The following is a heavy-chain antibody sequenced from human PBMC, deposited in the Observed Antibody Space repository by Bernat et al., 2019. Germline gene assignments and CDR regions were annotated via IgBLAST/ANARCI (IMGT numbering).Heavy chain of an antibody. Sequence: EVQLVVSGGGLVQPGGALRLSCAASGFTFSTYSLNWVCQAPGKGLVWVSYISSRSSTIFYADAVQGRFTISRDNAKSLLYLQMNSLRDEDAAVYYCENEKYMDVWGKGTTVTVSS. J-gene: IGHJ6*03. V-gene: IGHV3-48*02. CDR3: ENEKYMDV. CDR2: ISSRSSTI. CDR1: GFTFSTYS.